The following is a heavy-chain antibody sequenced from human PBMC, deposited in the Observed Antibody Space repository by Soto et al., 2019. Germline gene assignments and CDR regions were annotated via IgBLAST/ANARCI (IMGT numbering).Heavy chain of an antibody. CDR3: ARGGSYYDSSGYYDSIGWYFDL. J-gene: IGHJ2*01. V-gene: IGHV3-11*01. Sequence: PGGSLRLSCAASGFTFSDYYMSWIRQAPGKGLEWVSYISSSGSTIYYADSVKGRFTISRDNAKSSLYLQMNSLRAEDTAVYYCARGGSYYDSSGYYDSIGWYFDLWGRGTLVTVSS. CDR2: ISSSGSTI. CDR1: GFTFSDYY. D-gene: IGHD3-22*01.